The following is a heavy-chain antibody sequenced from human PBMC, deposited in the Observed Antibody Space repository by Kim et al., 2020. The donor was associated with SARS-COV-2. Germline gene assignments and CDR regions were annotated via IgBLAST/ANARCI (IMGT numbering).Heavy chain of an antibody. CDR1: GFTFSSYE. CDR2: IIGSGTTI. CDR3: ARGPNYSPFDY. D-gene: IGHD4-4*01. J-gene: IGHJ4*02. Sequence: GGSLRLSCTASGFTFSSYEMNWFRQAPGKGLECVSYIIGSGTTIYYADSVRGRFTISRDNDKNSLFLQMNSLRAEDTAVYYCARGPNYSPFDYWGQGTLV. V-gene: IGHV3-48*03.